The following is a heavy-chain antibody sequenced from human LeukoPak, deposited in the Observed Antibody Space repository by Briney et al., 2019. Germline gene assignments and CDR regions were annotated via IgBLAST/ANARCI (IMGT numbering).Heavy chain of an antibody. CDR2: IYSGGST. D-gene: IGHD2-15*01. V-gene: IGHV3-53*01. Sequence: GGSLRLSCAASGFTFSSYAMSWVRQAPGKGLEWVSVIYSGGSTYYADSVKGRFTISSDTSKNTLYLQMDSLSAEDTAVYYCARSPVVAARYYLDYWGQGTLVTVSS. CDR3: ARSPVVAARYYLDY. CDR1: GFTFSSYA. J-gene: IGHJ4*02.